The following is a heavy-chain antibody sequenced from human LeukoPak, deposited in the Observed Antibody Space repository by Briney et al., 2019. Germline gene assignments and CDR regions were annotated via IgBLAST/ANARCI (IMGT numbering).Heavy chain of an antibody. CDR2: IIPIFGTA. CDR3: ARLLWFGESGFDAFDM. CDR1: GYTFTSYY. V-gene: IGHV1-69*06. Sequence: ASVKVSCKASGYTFTSYYMHWVRQAPGQGLEWMGGIIPIFGTANYAQKFQGRVTITADKSTSTAYMELSSLRSDDTAVYYCARLLWFGESGFDAFDMWGQGTMVTVSS. D-gene: IGHD3-10*01. J-gene: IGHJ3*02.